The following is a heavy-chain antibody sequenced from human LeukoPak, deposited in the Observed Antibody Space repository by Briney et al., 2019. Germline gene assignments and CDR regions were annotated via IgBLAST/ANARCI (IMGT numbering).Heavy chain of an antibody. Sequence: ASVKVSCKASEYTFTGYYVHWVRQAPGQGLEWMGRMNPKSGGTNYAQKFEARVTMNRDTSISTAYMELSRLRFDDTAVYYCARSPDILTGEKFDYWGQGTLVTVSS. J-gene: IGHJ4*02. CDR1: EYTFTGYY. V-gene: IGHV1-2*06. D-gene: IGHD3-9*01. CDR3: ARSPDILTGEKFDY. CDR2: MNPKSGGT.